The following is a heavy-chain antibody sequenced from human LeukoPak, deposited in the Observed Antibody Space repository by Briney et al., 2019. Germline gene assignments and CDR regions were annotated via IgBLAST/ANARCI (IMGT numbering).Heavy chain of an antibody. CDR1: GGTFSSYA. D-gene: IGHD4-17*01. V-gene: IGHV1-69*05. CDR2: IIPIFGTA. CDR3: AHAGELDYGDYGGGNWFDP. J-gene: IGHJ5*02. Sequence: SVKVSCKASGGTFSSYAISWVRQAPGQGLEWMGGIIPIFGTANYAQKFQGRVTITTDESTSTAYMELSSLRSEDTAVSYCAHAGELDYGDYGGGNWFDPWGQGTLVTVSS.